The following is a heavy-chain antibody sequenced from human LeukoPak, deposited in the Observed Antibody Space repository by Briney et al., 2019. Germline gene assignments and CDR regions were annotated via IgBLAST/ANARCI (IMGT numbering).Heavy chain of an antibody. V-gene: IGHV1-18*01. CDR1: GYTFINFG. CDR3: ARDGTSTDDY. D-gene: IGHD2-2*01. Sequence: ASVKVSCKASGYTFINFGINWVRQAPGQGLEWMGWISGNNDNPNYGQKFQGRFTVTTDSSTNTAYMELTNLRFDDTAVYYCARDGTSTDDYWGQGTLVSVSS. CDR2: ISGNNDNP. J-gene: IGHJ4*02.